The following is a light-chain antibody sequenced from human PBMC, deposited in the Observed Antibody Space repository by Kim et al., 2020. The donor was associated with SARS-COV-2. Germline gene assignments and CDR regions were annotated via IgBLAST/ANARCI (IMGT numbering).Light chain of an antibody. CDR2: AAS. J-gene: IGKJ1*01. CDR3: QQSYNTRS. Sequence: SASVGDRVTISCRASQSIRNFLNWYQQKPGKAPKLLIYAASSLESGVPSRFSGSGYGTDFTFTISSLQPEDFATYYCQQSYNTRSFGQGTKVEIK. CDR1: QSIRNF. V-gene: IGKV1-39*01.